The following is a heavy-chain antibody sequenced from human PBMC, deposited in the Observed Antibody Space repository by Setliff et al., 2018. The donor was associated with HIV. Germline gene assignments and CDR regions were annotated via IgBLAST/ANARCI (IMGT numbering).Heavy chain of an antibody. J-gene: IGHJ2*01. CDR1: GFTFSSYG. V-gene: IGHV3-NL1*01. D-gene: IGHD3-3*01. CDR2: ISTNGVST. CDR3: ARDQKAAYNFWSGYMSVWYFDL. Sequence: GSLRLSCAASGFTFSSYGMHWVRQAPGKGLEWVSTISTNGVSTYFADSVEGRLTISRDNSKNRLYLHMNSLRTEDTAVYYCARDQKAAYNFWSGYMSVWYFDLWGRGTLVTVSS.